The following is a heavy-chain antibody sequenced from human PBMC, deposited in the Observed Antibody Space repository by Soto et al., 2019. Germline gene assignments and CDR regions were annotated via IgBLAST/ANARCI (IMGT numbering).Heavy chain of an antibody. J-gene: IGHJ4*02. CDR2: INPNSGGT. D-gene: IGHD3-10*01. Sequence: QVQLVQSGAEVKKSGASAKVSCKAAGYTFTGYYMHWVRQAPGQGLEWMGWINPNSGGTVYAQKFQGSVTMTRDTSINIAYMELSRLRSDDTAVYYCARGGETTGGGFDYWGQGTLVTISS. V-gene: IGHV1-2*02. CDR1: GYTFTGYY. CDR3: ARGGETTGGGFDY.